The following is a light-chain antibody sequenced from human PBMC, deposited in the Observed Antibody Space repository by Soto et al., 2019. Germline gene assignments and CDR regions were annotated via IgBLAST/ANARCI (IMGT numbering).Light chain of an antibody. CDR2: GAS. V-gene: IGKV3-20*01. CDR1: QSVSSSY. CDR3: HQYGTSPQT. J-gene: IGKJ1*01. Sequence: EVVSTQSPGTVSLSPGERATLSCRASQSVSSSYLAWYQHKRGQAPRLLMYGASSRATGVPDRFSGWGSGTDFTLTISRLEPEDFAVYYCHQYGTSPQTFGQGTKVDIK.